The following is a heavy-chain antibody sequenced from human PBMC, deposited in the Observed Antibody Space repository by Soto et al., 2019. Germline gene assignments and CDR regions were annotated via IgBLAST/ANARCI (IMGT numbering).Heavy chain of an antibody. D-gene: IGHD1-26*01. CDR3: ARVAIGSYSWRES. CDR2: INSDGSIT. J-gene: IGHJ5*02. Sequence: EVQLEESGGDLVQPGGSLRLSCAASGFTFSTYWMHWVRQAPGKGLVWVSRINSDGSITTYAVSLKGRFTTSRDNSKNTLYLQMKSLRAEDTAVYYCARVAIGSYSWRESCGQGTLVTVSS. CDR1: GFTFSTYW. V-gene: IGHV3-74*03.